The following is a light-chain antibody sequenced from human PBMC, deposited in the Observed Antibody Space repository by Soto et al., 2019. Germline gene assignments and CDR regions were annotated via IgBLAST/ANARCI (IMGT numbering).Light chain of an antibody. CDR2: EVS. V-gene: IGLV2-14*01. Sequence: QSALTQPASLSGSPGQSITISCTGTSSDVGGYNSVSWYQQHPGKAPKLMIYEVSNRPSGVSNRFSGSKSGNTASLTISGLQAEDEADYYCSSYTSSSTLVVFGGGTKLTVL. J-gene: IGLJ2*01. CDR1: SSDVGGYNS. CDR3: SSYTSSSTLVV.